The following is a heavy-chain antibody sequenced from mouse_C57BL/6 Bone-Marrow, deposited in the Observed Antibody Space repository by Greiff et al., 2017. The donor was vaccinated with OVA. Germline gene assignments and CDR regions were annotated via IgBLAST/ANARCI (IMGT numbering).Heavy chain of an antibody. CDR2: INPSTGGT. V-gene: IGHV1-42*01. CDR3: ARTREYYGSSYIYWYFDV. Sequence: VQLQQSGPELVKPGASVKISCKASGYSFTGYYMNWVKQSPEKSLEWIGEINPSTGGTTYNQKFKAKATLTVDKSSSTAYMQLKSLTSADSAVYYWARTREYYGSSYIYWYFDVWGTGTTVTVSS. J-gene: IGHJ1*03. CDR1: GYSFTGYY. D-gene: IGHD1-1*01.